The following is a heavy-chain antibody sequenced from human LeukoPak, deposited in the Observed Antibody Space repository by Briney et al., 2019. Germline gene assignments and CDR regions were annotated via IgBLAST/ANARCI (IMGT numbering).Heavy chain of an antibody. CDR2: IRTDTGNT. Sequence: ASVKVCCKASGYTFTSCGITWVRPAPGQGLVWMGWIRTDTGNTDYAQKFQGRVTMTTDTSSNTAYMEVRSLRSDDTAVYYCARGAKQQLNNWGQETLLIVSP. D-gene: IGHD6-13*01. J-gene: IGHJ4*02. CDR1: GYTFTSCG. CDR3: ARGAKQQLNN. V-gene: IGHV1-18*01.